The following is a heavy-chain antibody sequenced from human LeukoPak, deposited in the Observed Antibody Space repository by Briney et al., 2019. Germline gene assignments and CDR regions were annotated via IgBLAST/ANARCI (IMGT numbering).Heavy chain of an antibody. CDR2: IYYSGST. CDR1: GGSISSYY. J-gene: IGHJ5*02. CDR3: ARAVVVAATQTLWFDP. V-gene: IGHV4-59*01. Sequence: SETLSLTCTVSGGSISSYYWSWIRQPPGKGLEGIGYIYYSGSTNYNPSLKRRVNISVDTSKTPSSLKLSSVTAADTAVYYCARAVVVAATQTLWFDPWGQGTLVTVSS. D-gene: IGHD2-15*01.